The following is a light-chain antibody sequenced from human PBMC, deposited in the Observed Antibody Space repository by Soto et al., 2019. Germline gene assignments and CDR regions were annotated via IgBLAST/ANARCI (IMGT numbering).Light chain of an antibody. J-gene: IGLJ3*02. CDR3: CSYAGSYSWV. CDR1: SSDVGSYKS. V-gene: IGLV2-11*01. CDR2: DVS. Sequence: QSALTQPRSVSASPGQSVTISCTGTSSDVGSYKSVSWYQQYPGKAPKLMIYDVSKRPSGVPDRFSGSKSGNTASLTISGLQADDESDYYCCSYAGSYSWVFGGGTQLTVL.